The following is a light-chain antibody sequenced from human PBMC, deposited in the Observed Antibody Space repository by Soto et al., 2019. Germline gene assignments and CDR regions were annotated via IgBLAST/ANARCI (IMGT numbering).Light chain of an antibody. Sequence: QSVLTQSSSASASLGSSVKLTCTLSSGHSSYIIAWHQQQPGKAPRYLMKLEGSGSYNKGSGVPDRFSGSSSGADRYLTTSNLQFEDEANYYCETWDRNTRVFGGGTKLTVL. CDR1: SGHSSYI. CDR3: ETWDRNTRV. CDR2: LEGSGSY. V-gene: IGLV4-60*02. J-gene: IGLJ2*01.